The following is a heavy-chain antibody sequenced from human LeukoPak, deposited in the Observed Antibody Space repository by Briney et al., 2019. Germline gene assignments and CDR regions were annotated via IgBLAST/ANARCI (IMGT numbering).Heavy chain of an antibody. CDR2: ISGSGGST. CDR3: AKEGDSSGYLPYYFDY. D-gene: IGHD3-22*01. CDR1: GLTFSSYA. Sequence: PGGSLRLSCAASGLTFSSYAMSWVRQAPGKGLEWVSAISGSGGSTYYADSVKGRFTISRDNSKNTLYLQMNSLRAEDTAVYYCAKEGDSSGYLPYYFDYWGQGTLVTVSS. V-gene: IGHV3-23*01. J-gene: IGHJ4*02.